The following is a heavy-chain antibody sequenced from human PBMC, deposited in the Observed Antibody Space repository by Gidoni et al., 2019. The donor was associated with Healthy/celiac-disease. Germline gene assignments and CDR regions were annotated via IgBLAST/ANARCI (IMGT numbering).Heavy chain of an antibody. D-gene: IGHD4-17*01. CDR3: ASPGGPYYGGNSGDGMDV. V-gene: IGHV7-4-1*01. CDR2: INTNTWNP. Sequence: ASGYTFTSYAMNWVRQAPGHGLEWMGWINTNTWNPTYAQGFTGRFVFSLDTSVRTAYLQICSLKAEDTAVYYCASPGGPYYGGNSGDGMDVWGQGTTVTVSS. CDR1: GYTFTSYA. J-gene: IGHJ6*02.